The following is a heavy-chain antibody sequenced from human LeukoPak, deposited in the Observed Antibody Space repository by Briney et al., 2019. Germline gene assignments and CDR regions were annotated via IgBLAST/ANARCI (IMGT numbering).Heavy chain of an antibody. D-gene: IGHD4-11*01. CDR2: IYWNDDK. V-gene: IGHV2-5*01. J-gene: IGHJ4*02. CDR3: VHSTQNDYNKLFDY. CDR1: GFSLSTSGVG. Sequence: SGPTLVNPTQTLTLTCTFSGFSLSTSGVGVGWIRQPPGKALEWLALIYWNDDKRYSPSLKSRLTITKDTSKNQVVLTMTNMDPVDTATYYCVHSTQNDYNKLFDYWGQGTLVTVSS.